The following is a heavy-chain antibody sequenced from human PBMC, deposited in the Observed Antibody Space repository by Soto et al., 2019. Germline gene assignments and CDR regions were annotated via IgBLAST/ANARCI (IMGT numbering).Heavy chain of an antibody. CDR1: GYTFTSYG. Sequence: RASVKVSCKASGYTFTSYGISWVRQAPGQGLDWMGWISAYNGNTKYAQDLQGRVTMTTDTSTSTAYMELRSLRSDDTAMYYCARDWKSAIAAGLDYWGQGTLVTVSS. CDR3: ARDWKSAIAAGLDY. CDR2: ISAYNGNT. D-gene: IGHD6-25*01. V-gene: IGHV1-18*04. J-gene: IGHJ4*02.